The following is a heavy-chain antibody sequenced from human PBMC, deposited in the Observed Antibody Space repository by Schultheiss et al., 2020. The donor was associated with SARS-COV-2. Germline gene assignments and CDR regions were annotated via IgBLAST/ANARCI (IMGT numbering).Heavy chain of an antibody. Sequence: GGSLRLSCAASGFTFSSYAMSWVRQAPGKGLEWVSAISGSGGSTYYADSVKGRFTISRDNAKNSLYLQMNSLRAEDTAVYYCARDRPPYSNYYTDFDYWGQGTLVTVSS. CDR1: GFTFSSYA. CDR2: ISGSGGST. J-gene: IGHJ4*02. V-gene: IGHV3-23*01. D-gene: IGHD4-11*01. CDR3: ARDRPPYSNYYTDFDY.